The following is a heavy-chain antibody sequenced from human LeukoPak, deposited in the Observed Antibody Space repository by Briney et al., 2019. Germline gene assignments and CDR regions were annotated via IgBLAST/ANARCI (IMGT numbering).Heavy chain of an antibody. J-gene: IGHJ4*02. Sequence: SETLSLTCSVSGVPISHTNFYWAWIRQPPGKGLEWIGGIYYSGSTYYNPSLKSRVTISVDTSMNQFSLKLSSVTAADTAMYYCARGVGATFLIDYWGQGTLVTVSS. CDR1: GVPISHTNFY. CDR3: ARGVGATFLIDY. V-gene: IGHV4-39*01. CDR2: IYYSGST. D-gene: IGHD1-26*01.